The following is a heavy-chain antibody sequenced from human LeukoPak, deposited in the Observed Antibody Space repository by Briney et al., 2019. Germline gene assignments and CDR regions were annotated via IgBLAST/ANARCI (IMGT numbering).Heavy chain of an antibody. J-gene: IGHJ4*02. V-gene: IGHV5-51*01. CDR3: ARERGATGYDSGLDFDY. CDR2: IYPGDSDDT. Sequence: GQSLKISCKGSGYKFSNYWIGWVRQMPGKGLEWMGIIYPGDSDDTRYSPSYLGQVTMSADMSINTAYLQWSSLKASDTAIYYCARERGATGYDSGLDFDYWGQGTLVTVSS. D-gene: IGHD5-12*01. CDR1: GYKFSNYW.